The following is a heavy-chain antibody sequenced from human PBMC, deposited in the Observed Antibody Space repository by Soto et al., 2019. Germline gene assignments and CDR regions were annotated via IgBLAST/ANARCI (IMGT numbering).Heavy chain of an antibody. D-gene: IGHD6-6*01. CDR2: INTDGSTT. V-gene: IGHV3-74*01. Sequence: EVQLVESGGGLVQFGGSLRLSCAASGFTFSTYWMHWVRQAPGKGLVWVSRINTDGSTTAYADSVKGRFTISRDNAKNTLYLQMNSLRVEDTAVYYCARDKEGSSGEYWGQGSLVTVSS. CDR1: GFTFSTYW. CDR3: ARDKEGSSGEY. J-gene: IGHJ4*02.